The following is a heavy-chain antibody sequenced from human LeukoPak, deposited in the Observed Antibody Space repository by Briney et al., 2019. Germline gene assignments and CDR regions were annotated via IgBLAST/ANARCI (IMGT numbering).Heavy chain of an antibody. CDR3: AKTPGSYSGYDYCDY. D-gene: IGHD5-12*01. CDR2: ITDSGTGT. J-gene: IGHJ4*02. V-gene: IGHV3-23*01. CDR1: GFTFSSYA. Sequence: GGSLRLSCAASGFTFSSYALSWVRQAPGKGLEWVSGITDSGTGTYYADSVKGRFTISRDNSKNTVYLQMSSLRAEDTAVYYCAKTPGSYSGYDYCDYWGQGTLVTVSS.